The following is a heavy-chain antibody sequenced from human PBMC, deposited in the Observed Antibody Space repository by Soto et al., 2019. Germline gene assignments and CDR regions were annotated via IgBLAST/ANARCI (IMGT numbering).Heavy chain of an antibody. J-gene: IGHJ2*01. V-gene: IGHV4-59*01. CDR2: TFNSGSA. D-gene: IGHD4-17*01. CDR1: GTSISTYN. CDR3: AREAYDYGDSGYFDL. Sequence: SETLSVTCTVSGTSISTYNWSWIRQSPGRGLQWIGHTFNSGSANNSPSLKSRVTISVDTSKNQFSLRLSSVTAADTTVYYCAREAYDYGDSGYFDLWGRGTLVTVSS.